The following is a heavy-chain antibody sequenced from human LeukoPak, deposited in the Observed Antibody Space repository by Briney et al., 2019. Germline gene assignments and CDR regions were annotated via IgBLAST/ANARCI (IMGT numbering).Heavy chain of an antibody. J-gene: IGHJ4*02. V-gene: IGHV3-9*01. Sequence: GGSLRLSCAASGFTFDDYAMHWVRQAPGKGLEWVSGISWNSGSIGYADSVKGRFTISRDNAKNSLYLQMNSLRAEDTALYYCAKDRAVAANYFDYWDQGTLVTVSS. D-gene: IGHD6-19*01. CDR3: AKDRAVAANYFDY. CDR2: ISWNSGSI. CDR1: GFTFDDYA.